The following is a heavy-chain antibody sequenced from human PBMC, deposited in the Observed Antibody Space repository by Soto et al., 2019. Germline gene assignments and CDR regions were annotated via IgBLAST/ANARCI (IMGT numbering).Heavy chain of an antibody. Sequence: QPGGSLRLSCAASGFTFSSYAMSWVRQAPGKGPEWVSALNGDGAKTYYTDSVKGRFTISRDNSIKALYLQMNSLRAEDTAVYYCAKVRFFDVAGDFYMDVWGKGTTVTVSS. CDR3: AKVRFFDVAGDFYMDV. CDR1: GFTFSSYA. D-gene: IGHD3-9*01. V-gene: IGHV3-23*01. CDR2: LNGDGAKT. J-gene: IGHJ6*03.